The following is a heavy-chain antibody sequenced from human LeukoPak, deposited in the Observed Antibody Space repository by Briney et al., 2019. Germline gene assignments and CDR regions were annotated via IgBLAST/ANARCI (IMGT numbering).Heavy chain of an antibody. Sequence: SETLSLTCTVSGGSISSSSYYWGWIRQPPGKGLEWIGSIYYSGSTYYNPSLKSRVTISVDTSKNQFSPKLSSVTAADTAVYYCARGRPHITVEWGQGTLVTVSS. D-gene: IGHD2-21*01. V-gene: IGHV4-39*01. CDR2: IYYSGST. CDR1: GGSISSSSYY. CDR3: ARGRPHITVE. J-gene: IGHJ4*02.